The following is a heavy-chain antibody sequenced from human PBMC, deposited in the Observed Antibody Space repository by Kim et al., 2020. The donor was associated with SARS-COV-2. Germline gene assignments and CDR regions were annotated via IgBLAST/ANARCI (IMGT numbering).Heavy chain of an antibody. J-gene: IGHJ4*02. D-gene: IGHD3-22*01. V-gene: IGHV3-23*01. CDR1: GFTFSSYA. CDR2: ISGSGGST. CDR3: AKSLADITMIVVVITQFDY. Sequence: GGSLRLSCAASGFTFSSYAMSWVRQAPGKGLEWVSAISGSGGSTYYADSVKGRFTISRDNSKNTLYLQMNSLRAEDTAVYYCAKSLADITMIVVVITQFDYWGQGTLVTVSS.